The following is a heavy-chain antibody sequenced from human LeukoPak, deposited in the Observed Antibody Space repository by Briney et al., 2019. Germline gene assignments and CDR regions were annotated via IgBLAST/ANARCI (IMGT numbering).Heavy chain of an antibody. V-gene: IGHV4-34*01. CDR2: ISHSGIT. J-gene: IGHJ2*01. CDR3: ARSHCIGDSCYWYFDL. CDR1: GGSLNGYY. D-gene: IGHD2-15*01. Sequence: SETLSLTCAVYGGSLNGYYWSWIRQPPGRGLEWIGEISHSGITNYNPSLKSRVIISVDTSKNQFSLKLNSVTAADTAVYFCARSHCIGDSCYWYFDLRGRGNMVTVSS.